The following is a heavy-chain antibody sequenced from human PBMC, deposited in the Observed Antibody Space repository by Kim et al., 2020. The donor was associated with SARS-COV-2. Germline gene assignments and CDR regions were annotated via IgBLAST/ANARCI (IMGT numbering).Heavy chain of an antibody. CDR3: ARSAYDSSGYYWGQYAFDI. CDR1: GGTFSSYA. D-gene: IGHD3-22*01. Sequence: SVKVSCKASGGTFSSYAISWVRQAPGQGLEWMGGIIPIFGTANYAQKFQGRVTITADESTSTAYMELSSLRSEDTAVYYCARSAYDSSGYYWGQYAFDIWGQGTMVTVSS. CDR2: IIPIFGTA. V-gene: IGHV1-69*13. J-gene: IGHJ3*02.